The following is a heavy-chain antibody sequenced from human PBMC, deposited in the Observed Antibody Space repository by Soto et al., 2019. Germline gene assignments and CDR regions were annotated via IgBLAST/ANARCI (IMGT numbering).Heavy chain of an antibody. Sequence: EVQLVESGGGLVKPGGSLRLSCAASGFTFSSYSMNWVRQAPVKGLEWVSAISGSGDSTYYADSVKGRFTISRDNSKNTLYLQMNSLRAEDTAVYYCARRGSGSYYDYWGQGTLVTVSS. D-gene: IGHD1-26*01. CDR1: GFTFSSYS. CDR3: ARRGSGSYYDY. CDR2: ISGSGDST. V-gene: IGHV3-23*04. J-gene: IGHJ4*02.